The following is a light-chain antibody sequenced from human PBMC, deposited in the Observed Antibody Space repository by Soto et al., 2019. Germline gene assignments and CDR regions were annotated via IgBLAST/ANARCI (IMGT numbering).Light chain of an antibody. J-gene: IGKJ1*01. Sequence: DILMTHCPSTLSASVGDRVTITCRASQSISSWLAWYQRKPGKAPNLLIYAASTLESGVPSRFSGSGSGTEFTLTISSLQPDDFATYYCQQYNSYWTFGQGTKVDI. CDR2: AAS. CDR1: QSISSW. CDR3: QQYNSYWT. V-gene: IGKV1-5*01.